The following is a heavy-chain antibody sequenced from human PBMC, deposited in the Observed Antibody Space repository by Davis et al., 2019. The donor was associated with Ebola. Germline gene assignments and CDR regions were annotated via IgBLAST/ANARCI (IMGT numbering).Heavy chain of an antibody. CDR1: GYTFTSYD. CDR3: ARLPYCSSTSCYFDY. Sequence: ASVKVSCNASGYTFTSYDINWVRQAPGQGLEWMGWISAYNGNTNYAQKLQGRVTMTTNTSTSTAYMELRSLRSDDTAVYYCARLPYCSSTSCYFDYWGQGTLVTVSS. J-gene: IGHJ4*02. V-gene: IGHV1-18*01. CDR2: ISAYNGNT. D-gene: IGHD2-2*01.